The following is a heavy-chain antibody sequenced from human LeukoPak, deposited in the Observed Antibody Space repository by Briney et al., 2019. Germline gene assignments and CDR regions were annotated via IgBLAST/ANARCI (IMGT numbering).Heavy chain of an antibody. J-gene: IGHJ5*02. D-gene: IGHD3-16*01. V-gene: IGHV3-23*01. CDR2: ITASGTDT. CDR3: AKSGGVRFDP. CDR1: GFSVSTYP. Sequence: GGSLRLSCTASGFSVSTYPMAWVRQAPGKGLQWVSTITASGTDTFYADSVKGRFTISRDNSKNTLSLQMNSLRAEDTALYYCAKSGGVRFDPWGQGTLVTVSS.